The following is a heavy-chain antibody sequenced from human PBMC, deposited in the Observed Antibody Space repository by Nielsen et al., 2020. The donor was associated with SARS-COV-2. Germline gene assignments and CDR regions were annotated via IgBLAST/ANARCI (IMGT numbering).Heavy chain of an antibody. Sequence: GESLKISCVATGFIFNNYGMPWVRQAPGKGLEWVAVTSFDGSGKDYADSVKGRFTISRDNSKSTVYLEMDSLRPEDTGVYYCAKVRYFDCLSAPNDALEVWGQGTTVTVSS. V-gene: IGHV3-30*19. CDR3: AKVRYFDCLSAPNDALEV. D-gene: IGHD3-9*01. CDR1: GFIFNNYG. CDR2: TSFDGSGK. J-gene: IGHJ3*01.